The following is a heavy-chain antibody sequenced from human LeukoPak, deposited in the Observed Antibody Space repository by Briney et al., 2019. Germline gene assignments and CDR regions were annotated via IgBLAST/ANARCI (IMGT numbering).Heavy chain of an antibody. CDR3: ARDYGSGSSAWFDP. Sequence: PSETLSPTCTVSGGSISSYYWSWIRQPAGKGLEWIGRIYTSGSTNYNPSLKSRVTMSVDTSKNQFSLKLSSVTAADTAVYYCARDYGSGSSAWFDPWGQGTLVTVSS. V-gene: IGHV4-4*07. D-gene: IGHD3-10*01. CDR2: IYTSGST. J-gene: IGHJ5*02. CDR1: GGSISSYY.